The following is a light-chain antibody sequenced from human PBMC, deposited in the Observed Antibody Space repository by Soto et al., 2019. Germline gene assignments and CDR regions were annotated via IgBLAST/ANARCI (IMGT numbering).Light chain of an antibody. CDR3: QKYGDTPPGS. CDR1: QSLATNY. Sequence: EIVLTQSPGTLSLSPGETATLSCRASQSLATNYLAWYQQKPGQAPRLLIYGTSNRATGIPDRFSGSGSGTDFTVTITRVEPEDFAVYYCQKYGDTPPGSFGRGTKLEIK. V-gene: IGKV3-20*01. CDR2: GTS. J-gene: IGKJ2*03.